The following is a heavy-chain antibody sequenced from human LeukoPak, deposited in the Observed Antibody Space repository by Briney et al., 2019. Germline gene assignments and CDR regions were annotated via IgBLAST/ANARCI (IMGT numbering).Heavy chain of an antibody. CDR2: INSDGSST. CDR1: GFTFSSYW. CDR3: ARERYSYGFDY. D-gene: IGHD5-18*01. J-gene: IGHJ4*02. Sequence: GGSLRLPCAASGFTFSSYWMHWVRQAPGKGLVWVSRINSDGSSTSYADSVKGRFTISRDNAKNTLYLQMNSLRAEDTAVYYCARERYSYGFDYWGQGTLVTVSS. V-gene: IGHV3-74*01.